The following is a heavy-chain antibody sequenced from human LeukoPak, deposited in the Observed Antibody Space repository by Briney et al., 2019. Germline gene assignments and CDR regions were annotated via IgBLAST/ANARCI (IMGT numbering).Heavy chain of an antibody. CDR2: IYTSGST. CDR3: ATGYSSGVFDY. CDR1: GGSISSYY. V-gene: IGHV4-4*09. J-gene: IGHJ4*02. Sequence: PSETLSLTCTVSGGSISSYYWSWIRQPPGKGLEWIGYIYTSGSTNYNPSLKSRVTISVDTSKNQFSLKLSSVTAADTAVYYCATGYSSGVFDYWGQGTLVTVSS. D-gene: IGHD6-19*01.